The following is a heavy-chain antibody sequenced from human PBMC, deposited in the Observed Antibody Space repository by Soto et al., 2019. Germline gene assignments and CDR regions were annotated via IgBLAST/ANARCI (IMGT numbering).Heavy chain of an antibody. D-gene: IGHD2-21*02. Sequence: GASVKVSCKASGGTFSSYTISWVRQAPGQGLEWMGWINPNSGGTNYAQKFQGWVTMTRDTSISTAYMELSRLRSDDTAVYYCARGPDIVVVTEHPADYWGQGTLVTVSS. CDR3: ARGPDIVVVTEHPADY. CDR1: GGTFSSYT. V-gene: IGHV1-2*04. J-gene: IGHJ4*02. CDR2: INPNSGGT.